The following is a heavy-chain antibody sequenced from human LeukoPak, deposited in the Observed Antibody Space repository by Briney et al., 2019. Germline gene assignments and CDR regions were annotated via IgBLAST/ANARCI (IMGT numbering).Heavy chain of an antibody. J-gene: IGHJ4*02. CDR1: GYTFTGYY. CDR2: INPNSGGT. D-gene: IGHD3-22*01. CDR3: ARGKPIAYYYDSSGQRGDY. Sequence: ASVKVSCKASGYTFTGYYVHWVRQAPGQGLEWMGRINPNSGGTNYAQKFQGRVTMTRDTSISTAYMELSRLRSDDTAVYYRARGKPIAYYYDSSGQRGDYWGQGTLVTVSS. V-gene: IGHV1-2*06.